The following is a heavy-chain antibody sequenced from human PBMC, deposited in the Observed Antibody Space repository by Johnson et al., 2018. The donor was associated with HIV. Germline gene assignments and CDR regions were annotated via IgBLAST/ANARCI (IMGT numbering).Heavy chain of an antibody. V-gene: IGHV3-74*02. CDR3: ARGGASVAFDI. CDR1: GFTFSSYW. CDR2: INSDGSST. Sequence: VQLVESGGGLVQPGRSLRLSCAVSGFTFSSYWMHWVRQAPGKGLVWVSRINSDGSSTSYADSVKGRFTISRDNSKNTLYLQMNSLRAEDTAVYYCARGGASVAFDIWGQGTMVTVSS. J-gene: IGHJ3*02. D-gene: IGHD4/OR15-4a*01.